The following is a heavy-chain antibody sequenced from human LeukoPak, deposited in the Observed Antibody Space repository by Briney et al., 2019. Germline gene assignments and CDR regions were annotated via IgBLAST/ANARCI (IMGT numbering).Heavy chain of an antibody. J-gene: IGHJ6*03. D-gene: IGHD1-14*01. V-gene: IGHV3-74*01. CDR2: INTDGSST. Sequence: GGSLRLSCAASGFTFSSYSMYWVRQAPGKGLEWVSRINTDGSSTSYADSVKGRFTISRDNAKNTLYLQMNSLRAEDTAVYYCARDSSPTTGGYYMDVWGKGSTVTVSS. CDR1: GFTFSSYS. CDR3: ARDSSPTTGGYYMDV.